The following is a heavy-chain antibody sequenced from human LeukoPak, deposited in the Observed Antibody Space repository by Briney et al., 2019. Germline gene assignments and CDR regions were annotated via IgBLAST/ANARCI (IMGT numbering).Heavy chain of an antibody. J-gene: IGHJ4*02. D-gene: IGHD6-6*01. CDR3: ARDGGLAARHLDY. CDR2: INPSGGST. V-gene: IGHV1-46*01. CDR1: GYTFTGYY. Sequence: GASVKVSCKASGYTFTGYYMHWVRQAPGQGLEWMGIINPSGGSTSYAQKFQGRVTMTRDMSTSTVYMELSSLRSEDTAVYYCARDGGLAARHLDYWGQGTLVTVSS.